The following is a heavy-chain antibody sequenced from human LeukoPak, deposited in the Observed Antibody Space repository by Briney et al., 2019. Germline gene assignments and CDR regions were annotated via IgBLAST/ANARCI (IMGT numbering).Heavy chain of an antibody. CDR2: ISSSRSTT. Sequence: GGSLRLSCAASGFTFSRYSMTWVRQAPGKGLEWISFISSSRSTTYYADSVKGRCTISRDNGKNSMYLQMHSLRAEDTAVYYCVRAEVGTTLKYYYYYMDVWGKGTTVTVSS. CDR1: GFTFSRYS. CDR3: VRAEVGTTLKYYYYYMDV. J-gene: IGHJ6*03. D-gene: IGHD1-26*01. V-gene: IGHV3-48*01.